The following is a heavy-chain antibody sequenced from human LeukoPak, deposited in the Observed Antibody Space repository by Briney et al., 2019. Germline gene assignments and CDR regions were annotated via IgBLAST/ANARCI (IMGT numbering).Heavy chain of an antibody. D-gene: IGHD1-26*01. V-gene: IGHV3-30*18. J-gene: IGHJ4*02. CDR3: AKAPVGATYY. CDR2: LSPHANYE. Sequence: GGSLRLSCAASGFTFSDYGIHWVRQAPGKGLEWVAVLSPHANYEYYADSVQGRFTMSRDDSKNTLYLQMNSLRAEDTAVYYCAKAPVGATYYWGQGTLVTVSS. CDR1: GFTFSDYG.